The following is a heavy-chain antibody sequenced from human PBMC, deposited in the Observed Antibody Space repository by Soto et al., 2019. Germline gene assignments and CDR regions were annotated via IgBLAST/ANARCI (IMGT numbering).Heavy chain of an antibody. V-gene: IGHV3-33*01. Sequence: GGSLRLSCAASGFTFSSYGMHWVRQAPGKGLEWVAVIWYDGSNKYYADSVKGRFTISRDNSKNTLYLQMNSLRAEDTAGYYCARETGYPPENWFDPWGQGTLVTVSS. J-gene: IGHJ5*02. CDR3: ARETGYPPENWFDP. CDR2: IWYDGSNK. CDR1: GFTFSSYG. D-gene: IGHD5-18*01.